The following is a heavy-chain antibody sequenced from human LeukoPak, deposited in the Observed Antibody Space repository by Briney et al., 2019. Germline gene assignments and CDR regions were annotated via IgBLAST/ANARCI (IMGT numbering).Heavy chain of an antibody. CDR2: IWYDGSNK. CDR1: GFTFSSYG. V-gene: IGHV3-33*01. CDR3: ARDLVRDIVVVPVFYYYYGMDV. D-gene: IGHD2-2*01. J-gene: IGHJ6*02. Sequence: GRSLRLSCAASGFTFSSYGMHWVRQAPGKGLEWVAVIWYDGSNKYYADSVKGRFTISRDNSKNTLYLQMNSLRAEDTAVYYCARDLVRDIVVVPVFYYYYGMDVWGQGTTVTVSS.